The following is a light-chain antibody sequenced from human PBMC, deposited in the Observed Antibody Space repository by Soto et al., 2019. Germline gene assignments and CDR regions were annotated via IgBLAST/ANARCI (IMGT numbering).Light chain of an antibody. V-gene: IGKV3-11*01. Sequence: IVLTQSPVILALSPGERAVLSCRASQSVSTSLAWYQHKPGQAPRLFIYDASKRAPGIPARFSGSGSGTDFTLTISSLEPEDIAVYYCQVRDVWPSFGQGTKVDIK. J-gene: IGKJ1*01. CDR2: DAS. CDR3: QVRDVWPS. CDR1: QSVSTS.